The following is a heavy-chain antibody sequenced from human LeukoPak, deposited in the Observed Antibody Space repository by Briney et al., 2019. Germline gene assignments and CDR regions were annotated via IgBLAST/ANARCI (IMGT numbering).Heavy chain of an antibody. CDR1: GASIDSARYY. CDR3: ARGTPYNP. D-gene: IGHD4-11*01. CDR2: IHYSGTT. J-gene: IGHJ5*02. Sequence: SETLSLTCTVSGASIDSARYYWGWIRQPPGKGLEWIGSIHYSGTTYYTPSLKSRVTISIDTSNNQFSLKLSSVTAADTAVYYCARGTPYNPWGQGTLVTVSS. V-gene: IGHV4-39*07.